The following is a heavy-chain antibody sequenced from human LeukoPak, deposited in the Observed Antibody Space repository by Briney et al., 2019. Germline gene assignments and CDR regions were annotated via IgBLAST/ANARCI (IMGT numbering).Heavy chain of an antibody. V-gene: IGHV3-13*01. CDR3: ANSRSAISFDY. CDR2: IGTAGDT. Sequence: GGSLRLSCAASGFTFSSYVMHWVRQATGKGLEWVSAIGTAGDTYYPGSVKGRFTISRENAKNSLYLQMNSLRAEDTAVYYCANSRSAISFDYWGQGTLVTVSS. J-gene: IGHJ4*02. CDR1: GFTFSSYV. D-gene: IGHD2-21*01.